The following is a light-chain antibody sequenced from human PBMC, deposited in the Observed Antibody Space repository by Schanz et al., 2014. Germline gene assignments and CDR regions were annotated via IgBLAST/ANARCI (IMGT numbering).Light chain of an antibody. Sequence: DMQMTQSPSSLSASVGDRVTISCQASHDIRKYLNWYQQKPGKPPKLLIYDASTLQSGVPSRFSGSGSGTEFTLTISCMQSEEFANYYCQQYYSYSYTFGQGTKLEIK. J-gene: IGKJ2*01. CDR3: QQYYSYSYT. V-gene: IGKV1-33*01. CDR1: HDIRKY. CDR2: DAS.